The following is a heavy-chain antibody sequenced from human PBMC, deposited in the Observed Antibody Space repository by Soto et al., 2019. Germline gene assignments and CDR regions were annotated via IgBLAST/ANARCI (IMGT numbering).Heavy chain of an antibody. J-gene: IGHJ5*02. D-gene: IGHD6-25*01. CDR2: VYFSGNT. CDR1: GGSLSSYY. CDR3: GSVRPSGYVLS. Sequence: SETLSLTCTVSGGSLSSYYWTWIRQSPGKGLEWIGYVYFSGNTNYNPSLKSRVTMSIDTSKNQFSLRLASVTAADTAFYYCGSVRPSGYVLSWGQGTLVTVSS. V-gene: IGHV4-59*01.